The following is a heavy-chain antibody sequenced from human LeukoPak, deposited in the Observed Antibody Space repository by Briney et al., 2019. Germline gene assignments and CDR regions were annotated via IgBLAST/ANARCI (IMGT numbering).Heavy chain of an antibody. CDR1: GFTFSSYA. CDR2: ISSSGGTT. V-gene: IGHV3-23*01. J-gene: IGHJ4*02. Sequence: QAGGSLRLSCAASGFTFSSYAIAWVRQAPGKGLEWVSGISSSGGTTYYADSVKGRFSISRDNSKSTLYLQMNSLRAEDTAVYYCAKGPDRSSSFDDWGQGTLVTVSS. D-gene: IGHD6-6*01. CDR3: AKGPDRSSSFDD.